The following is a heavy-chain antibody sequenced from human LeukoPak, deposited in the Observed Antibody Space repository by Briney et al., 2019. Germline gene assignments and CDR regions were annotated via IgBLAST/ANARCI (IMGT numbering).Heavy chain of an antibody. Sequence: GRSLRLSCAASGFTFSSYAMHWVRQAPGKGLEWVAVISYDGSNKYYADSVKGRFTISRDNSKNTLYLQMNSLRAEDTAVYYCARDEEIVVVITPYFWGQGTLVTVSS. V-gene: IGHV3-30-3*01. D-gene: IGHD3-22*01. CDR1: GFTFSSYA. J-gene: IGHJ4*02. CDR3: ARDEEIVVVITPYF. CDR2: ISYDGSNK.